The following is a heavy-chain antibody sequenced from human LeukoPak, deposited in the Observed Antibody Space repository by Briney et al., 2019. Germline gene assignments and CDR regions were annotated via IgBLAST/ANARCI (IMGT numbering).Heavy chain of an antibody. D-gene: IGHD3-22*01. CDR1: GFTFSSDW. CDR3: AKVLGYYGDFDY. Sequence: GGSLRLSCAASGFTFSSDWMHWVRQAPGKGLEWVSAISNSGSSTYYADSVKGRFTISRDNSQNTLYLHMNSLRAEDTAVYYCAKVLGYYGDFDYWGQGTLVTVSS. V-gene: IGHV3-23*01. CDR2: ISNSGSST. J-gene: IGHJ4*02.